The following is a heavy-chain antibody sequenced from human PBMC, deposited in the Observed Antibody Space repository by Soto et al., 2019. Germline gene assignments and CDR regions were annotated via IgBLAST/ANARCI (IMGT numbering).Heavy chain of an antibody. V-gene: IGHV3-30*18. CDR1: GFTFSSYG. J-gene: IGHJ6*02. CDR2: ISYDGSNK. D-gene: IGHD1-26*01. CDR3: AKDVVVGATTGLGDYYYYYGMDV. Sequence: GGSLRLSCAASGFTFSSYGMHWVRKAPGKGLEWGAGISYDGSNKYYADSVKGRFTISRDNSKNTLYLQMNSLRAEDTAVYYCAKDVVVGATTGLGDYYYYYGMDVWGQGTTVTVSS.